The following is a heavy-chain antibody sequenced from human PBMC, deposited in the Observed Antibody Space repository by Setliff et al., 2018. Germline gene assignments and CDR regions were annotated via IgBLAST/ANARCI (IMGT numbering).Heavy chain of an antibody. J-gene: IGHJ5*02. CDR1: GVSIRSYY. CDR2: IFYSGSS. V-gene: IGHV4-59*12. D-gene: IGHD3-3*01. CDR3: ARERQGGFLEWSPLDP. Sequence: SETLSLTCTVSGVSIRSYYWSWIRQPPGKGLEWIGYIFYSGSSNYNPSLQSRVTISVDTSNNQFSLHLTSVTAADTARYFCARERQGGFLEWSPLDPWGQGILVTVSS.